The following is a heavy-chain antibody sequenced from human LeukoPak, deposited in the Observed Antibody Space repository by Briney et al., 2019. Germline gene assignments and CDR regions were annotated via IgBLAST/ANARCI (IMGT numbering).Heavy chain of an antibody. D-gene: IGHD3-22*01. Sequence: SETLSLTCTVSGGSISSYYWSWIRQPPGKGLEWIGSMYHSGSTDYNPSLKSRVTVSVDTSKNQFSLRLSAVTAADTAVYYCAREQYYYDSSGFVNWYFDLWGRGTLVTVSS. CDR1: GGSISSYY. CDR2: MYHSGST. V-gene: IGHV4-59*01. CDR3: AREQYYYDSSGFVNWYFDL. J-gene: IGHJ2*01.